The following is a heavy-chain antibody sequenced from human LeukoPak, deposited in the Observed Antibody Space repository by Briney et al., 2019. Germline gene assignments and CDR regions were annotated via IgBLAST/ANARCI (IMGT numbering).Heavy chain of an antibody. V-gene: IGHV3-33*01. CDR3: ARDWNSGRYYDY. Sequence: PGTSLSLSCAASGFTFSNYGMHWVRQAPGKGLEWVAVIWYDGSKEYYADSVKGRFTISRDNSKNTLDLQMNSLRAEDTAMYYCARDWNSGRYYDYWGQGSLVTVSS. CDR1: GFTFSNYG. CDR2: IWYDGSKE. J-gene: IGHJ4*02. D-gene: IGHD6-19*01.